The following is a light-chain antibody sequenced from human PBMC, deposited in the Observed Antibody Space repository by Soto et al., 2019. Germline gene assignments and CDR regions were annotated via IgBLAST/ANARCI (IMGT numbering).Light chain of an antibody. V-gene: IGLV2-14*03. J-gene: IGLJ1*01. CDR2: AVS. Sequence: QSVLTQPASVSGSPGQSSTISFSGTSSDIGSYDHVAWYQQFPGKSPKLIIYAVSDRPSGVSDRFSGSKSGISASLTISGLQTEDEADYYCISYTDRQSYLFGTGTKVTVL. CDR3: ISYTDRQSYL. CDR1: SSDIGSYDH.